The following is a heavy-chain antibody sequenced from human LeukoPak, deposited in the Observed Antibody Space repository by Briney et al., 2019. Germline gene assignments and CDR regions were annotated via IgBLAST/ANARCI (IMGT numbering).Heavy chain of an antibody. Sequence: ASVKVSCKASGYTFTSYGISWVRQAPGQGLEWMGWISAYNGNTNYEQKLQGRVTMTTDTSTSTAYMELRSLRSDDTAVYYCARGLPNDISNWFDPWGQGTLVTVSS. CDR3: ARGLPNDISNWFDP. V-gene: IGHV1-18*01. D-gene: IGHD3-9*01. CDR2: ISAYNGNT. CDR1: GYTFTSYG. J-gene: IGHJ5*02.